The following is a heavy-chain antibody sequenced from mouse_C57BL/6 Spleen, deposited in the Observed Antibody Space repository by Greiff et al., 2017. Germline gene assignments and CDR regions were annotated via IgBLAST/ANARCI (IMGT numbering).Heavy chain of an antibody. V-gene: IGHV1-69*01. CDR3: ARGYYYGSSHAYFDY. J-gene: IGHJ2*01. CDR2: IDPSDSYT. D-gene: IGHD1-1*01. CDR1: GYTFTSYW. Sequence: QVQLQQPGAELVMPGASVKLSCKASGYTFTSYWMHWVKQRPGQGLEWIGEIDPSDSYTNYNQKFKGKSTLTVDKSSSTAYMQLSSLTSEDSAVYYCARGYYYGSSHAYFDYWGQGTTLTVSS.